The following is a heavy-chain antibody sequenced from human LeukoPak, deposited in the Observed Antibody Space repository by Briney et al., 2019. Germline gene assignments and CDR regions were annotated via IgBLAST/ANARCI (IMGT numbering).Heavy chain of an antibody. CDR1: GFTFSTYE. J-gene: IGHJ4*02. CDR3: AQTGLRSFDWLRC. V-gene: IGHV3-48*03. D-gene: IGHD3-9*01. CDR2: ISASGASI. Sequence: GGSLRLSCAASGFTFSTYEMNWVRQAPGKGLEWVAYISASGASIYYAASVKGRFTISRDNAKNSLYLQLNSLRAEDTAVYYCAQTGLRSFDWLRCWGQGTLVTVSS.